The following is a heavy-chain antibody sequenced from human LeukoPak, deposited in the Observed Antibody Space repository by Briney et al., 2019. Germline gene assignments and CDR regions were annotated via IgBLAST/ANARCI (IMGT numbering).Heavy chain of an antibody. V-gene: IGHV3-23*01. CDR3: ARLFRQQQLVRVPDY. CDR1: GFTFSSYA. D-gene: IGHD6-13*01. J-gene: IGHJ4*02. Sequence: PGGSLRLSCAASGFTFSSYAMSWVRQAPGKGLEWVSAISGSGGSTYYADSVKGRFTISRDNSKNTLYLQMNSLRAEDTAVYYCARLFRQQQLVRVPDYWGQGTLVTVSS. CDR2: ISGSGGST.